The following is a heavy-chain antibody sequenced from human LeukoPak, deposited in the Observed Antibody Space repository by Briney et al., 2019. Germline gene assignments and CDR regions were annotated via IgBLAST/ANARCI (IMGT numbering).Heavy chain of an antibody. CDR2: FDPEDGET. D-gene: IGHD2-21*02. Sequence: ASVKVSCKVSGYTLTELSMHWVRQAPGKGLEWMGGFDPEDGETIYAQKFQGRVTMTEDTSTDTAYMELSSLRSDDTAVYYCARDSPVTSRHIVVVTSFFQHWGQGTLVTVSS. J-gene: IGHJ1*01. V-gene: IGHV1-24*01. CDR1: GYTLTELS. CDR3: ARDSPVTSRHIVVVTSFFQH.